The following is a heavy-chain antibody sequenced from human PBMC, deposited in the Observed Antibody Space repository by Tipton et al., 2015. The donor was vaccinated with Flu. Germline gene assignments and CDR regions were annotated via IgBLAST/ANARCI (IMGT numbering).Heavy chain of an antibody. Sequence: QLVQSGAEVKKPGASVKVSCKASGYTFTSYGISWVRQAPGQGLEWMGWISAYNGNTNYAQKLQGRVTMTTDTSTSTAYMELRSLRSDDTAVYYCAGEIPSGDSNYYYYYGMDVWGQGTTVAVSS. D-gene: IGHD3-10*01. CDR2: ISAYNGNT. CDR1: GYTFTSYG. CDR3: AGEIPSGDSNYYYYYGMDV. V-gene: IGHV1-18*01. J-gene: IGHJ6*02.